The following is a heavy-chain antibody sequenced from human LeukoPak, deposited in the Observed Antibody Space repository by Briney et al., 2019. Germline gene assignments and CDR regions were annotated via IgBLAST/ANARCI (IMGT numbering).Heavy chain of an antibody. Sequence: PSESLSLTCTVSGGSISSGGYYWSWIRQHPGKGLEWIGDIYYSGSTYYNPSLKSRVTISVDTSKNQFSLKLSSVTAAVTAVYYCARVPVYYYDSSGYYYFDYWGQGTLVTVSS. V-gene: IGHV4-31*03. CDR2: IYYSGST. CDR1: GGSISSGGYY. CDR3: ARVPVYYYDSSGYYYFDY. J-gene: IGHJ4*02. D-gene: IGHD3-22*01.